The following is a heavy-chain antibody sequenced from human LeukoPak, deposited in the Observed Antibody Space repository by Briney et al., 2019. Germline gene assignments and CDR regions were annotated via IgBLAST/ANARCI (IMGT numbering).Heavy chain of an antibody. Sequence: PGRSLRLSCAASGFTFSSYGMHWVRQAPGKGLEWVAVISNDGSNKYYADSVKGRFTISRDNSKNTLYLQMNSLRAEDTAVYYCAKGLEQWLVRQLSVDPWGQGTLVTVS. CDR1: GFTFSSYG. D-gene: IGHD6-19*01. V-gene: IGHV3-30*18. CDR3: AKGLEQWLVRQLSVDP. J-gene: IGHJ5*02. CDR2: ISNDGSNK.